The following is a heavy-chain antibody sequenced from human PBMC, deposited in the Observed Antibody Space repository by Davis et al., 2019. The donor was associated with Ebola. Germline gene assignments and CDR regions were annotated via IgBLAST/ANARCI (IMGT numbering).Heavy chain of an antibody. J-gene: IGHJ3*02. CDR2: ISSSSSYI. D-gene: IGHD3-22*01. CDR1: GFTFSSCS. V-gene: IGHV3-21*01. Sequence: PGGFLRLSCAASGFTFSSCSMNWVRQAPGKGLEWVSSISSSSSYIYYADSVKGRFTISRDNAKNSLYLQMNSLRAEDTAVYYCARDGIRIVVVINAFDIWGQGTMVTVSS. CDR3: ARDGIRIVVVINAFDI.